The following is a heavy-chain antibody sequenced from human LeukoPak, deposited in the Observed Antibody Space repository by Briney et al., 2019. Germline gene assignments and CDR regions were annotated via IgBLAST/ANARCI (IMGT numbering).Heavy chain of an antibody. CDR1: GFTFSSYG. J-gene: IGHJ4*02. Sequence: GGSLRLSCAASGFTFSSYGMHWVRQAPGKGLEWVAFIRYDGGTEYYADSVKGRFTISRDNSKNTLYLQMSSLRAEDTALYYCKTTDSGNYNYFDYWGQGTLVTVSS. CDR3: KTTDSGNYNYFDY. D-gene: IGHD4-17*01. V-gene: IGHV3-30*02. CDR2: IRYDGGTE.